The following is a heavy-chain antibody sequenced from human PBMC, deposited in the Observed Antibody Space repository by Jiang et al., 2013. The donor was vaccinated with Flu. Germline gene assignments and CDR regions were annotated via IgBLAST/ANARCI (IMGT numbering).Heavy chain of an antibody. CDR3: ARDWAGTCSGGSCLGGDAFDI. V-gene: IGHV1-18*04. CDR2: ISAYNGNT. J-gene: IGHJ3*02. D-gene: IGHD2-15*01. CDR1: GYTFTSYG. Sequence: GAEVKKPGASVKVSCKASGYTFTSYGISWVRQAPGQGLEWMGWISAYNGNTNYAQKLQGRVTMTTDTSTSTAYMELRSLRSDDTAVYYCARDWAGTCSGGSCLGGDAFDIWGQGTMVTVSS.